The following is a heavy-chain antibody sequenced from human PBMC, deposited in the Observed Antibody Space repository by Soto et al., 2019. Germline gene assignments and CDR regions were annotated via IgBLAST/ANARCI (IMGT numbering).Heavy chain of an antibody. D-gene: IGHD1-1*01. J-gene: IGHJ3*02. CDR2: IWYDGT. V-gene: IGHV3-33*03. CDR3: ATWHLQEHAYDI. Sequence: WGSMRLSCAASGFTFSSYGMHWVRQAPGKGLEWVAVIWYDGTYYADSVKGRFTTSSDSSRTTVYLQMNSLRPDDTAVYSCATWHLQEHAYDIWGQGTMVTV. CDR1: GFTFSSYG.